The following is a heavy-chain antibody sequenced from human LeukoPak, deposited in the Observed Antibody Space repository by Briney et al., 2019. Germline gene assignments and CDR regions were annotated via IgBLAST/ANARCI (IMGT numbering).Heavy chain of an antibody. CDR1: GFTFSSYG. Sequence: GGSLRLSCAASGFTFSSYGMHWVRQAPGKGLEWVAFIRYDGSNKYYADSVKGRFTISRDNSKNTLYLQMNSLRAEDTAVYYCAKDFEVLPDHSGSYLGGDYWGQGTLVTVSS. CDR2: IRYDGSNK. J-gene: IGHJ4*02. D-gene: IGHD1-26*01. CDR3: AKDFEVLPDHSGSYLGGDY. V-gene: IGHV3-30*02.